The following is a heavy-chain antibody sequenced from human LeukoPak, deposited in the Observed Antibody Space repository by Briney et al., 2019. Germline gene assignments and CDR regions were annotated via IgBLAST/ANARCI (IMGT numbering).Heavy chain of an antibody. V-gene: IGHV3-23*01. Sequence: GGSLRLSCAASGFTFSSYAMSWVRQAPGKGLEWVSAISGSGGSTYYADSVKGRFTISRDNSKNTLYLQMNNLRAEDTAVYYCANKRRDRGGRIYYYYGMDVWGQGTTVTVSS. CDR2: ISGSGGST. CDR3: ANKRRDRGGRIYYYYGMDV. J-gene: IGHJ6*02. D-gene: IGHD2-15*01. CDR1: GFTFSSYA.